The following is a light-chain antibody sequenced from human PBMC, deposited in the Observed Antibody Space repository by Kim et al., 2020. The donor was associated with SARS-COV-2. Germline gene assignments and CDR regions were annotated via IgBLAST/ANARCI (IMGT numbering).Light chain of an antibody. V-gene: IGLV3-1*01. CDR2: QDN. CDR3: QAWDSSTHNYV. J-gene: IGLJ1*01. Sequence: PGQTASITGSGYELGDKDVTWYQQEPGQSPVVVIDQDNQRPSGIPERFSGSNSRNTATLTISGTQAMDEADYYCQAWDSSTHNYVFGAGTKVTVL. CDR1: ELGDKD.